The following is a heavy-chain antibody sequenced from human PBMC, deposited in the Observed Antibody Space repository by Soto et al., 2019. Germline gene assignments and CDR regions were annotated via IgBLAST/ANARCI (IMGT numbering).Heavy chain of an antibody. CDR1: VYSFTNYF. Sequence: PGESLKISCKGSVYSFTNYFITWVRQMPGKGLEWIWRIDPSDSYTNYSPSFQGHVTLSADTSISTAYLQWSSLKASDTAMYYCARRPSELAAAVEVGGQGTTVTVSS. CDR2: IDPSDSYT. D-gene: IGHD6-13*01. V-gene: IGHV5-10-1*01. J-gene: IGHJ6*02. CDR3: ARRPSELAAAVEV.